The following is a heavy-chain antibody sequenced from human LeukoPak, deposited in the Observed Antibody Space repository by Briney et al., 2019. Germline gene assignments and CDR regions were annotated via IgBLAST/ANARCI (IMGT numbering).Heavy chain of an antibody. Sequence: SETLSLTCTVSGGSISSYYWSWIRQPPGKGLEWIGYIYYSGSTNYNPSLKSRVTISVDTSKNQFSLKLSSVTAADTAVYYCASMRGAPLDYGDYNTHYYYYGMDVWGQGTTVTVSS. CDR2: IYYSGST. V-gene: IGHV4-59*08. D-gene: IGHD4-17*01. J-gene: IGHJ6*02. CDR3: ASMRGAPLDYGDYNTHYYYYGMDV. CDR1: GGSISSYY.